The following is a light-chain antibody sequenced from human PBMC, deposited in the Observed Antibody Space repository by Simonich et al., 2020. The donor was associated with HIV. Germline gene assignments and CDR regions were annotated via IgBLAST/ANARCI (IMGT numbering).Light chain of an antibody. Sequence: EIVMTQSPATVSVSPGERATLPCRASQSVSSDLAWYQQKPGQAPRPLIYCSSTRATDIPARISGSGSGTEFTLTISSLQSEDFAVYYCQQHGASSITFGQGTRLEIK. CDR2: CSS. J-gene: IGKJ5*01. V-gene: IGKV3-15*01. CDR3: QQHGASSIT. CDR1: QSVSSD.